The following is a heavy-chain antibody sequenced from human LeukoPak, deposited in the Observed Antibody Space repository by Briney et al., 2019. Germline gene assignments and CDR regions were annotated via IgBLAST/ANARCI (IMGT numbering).Heavy chain of an antibody. J-gene: IGHJ6*03. Sequence: GRSLRLSCAPSGFTFDDYAMHSGRQAPGKGVGWVSGICWNSGSIGYADSVKGRFTISRDNAKNSLYLQMNSLRDEDTALYYCANLGSAGCRRITSCSAYMDVWGKGTTVTVSS. CDR1: GFTFDDYA. V-gene: IGHV3-9*01. CDR2: ICWNSGSI. D-gene: IGHD2-2*01. CDR3: ANLGSAGCRRITSCSAYMDV.